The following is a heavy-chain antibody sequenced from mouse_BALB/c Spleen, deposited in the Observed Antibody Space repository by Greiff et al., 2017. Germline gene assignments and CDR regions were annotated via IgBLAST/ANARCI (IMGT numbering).Heavy chain of an antibody. CDR1: GFTFSSFG. V-gene: IGHV5-17*02. D-gene: IGHD4-1*01. Sequence: EVKLMESGGGLVQPGGSRKLSCAASGFTFSSFGMHWVRQAPEKGLEWVAYISSGSSTIYYADTVKGRFTISRDNPKNTLFLQMTSLRSEDTAMYYCARTGTVYAMDYWGQGTSVTVSS. CDR2: ISSGSSTI. CDR3: ARTGTVYAMDY. J-gene: IGHJ4*01.